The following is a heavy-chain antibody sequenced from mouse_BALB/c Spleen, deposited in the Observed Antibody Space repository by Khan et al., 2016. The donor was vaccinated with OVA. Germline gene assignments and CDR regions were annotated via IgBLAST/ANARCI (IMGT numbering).Heavy chain of an antibody. CDR1: GYTFTDFT. J-gene: IGHJ3*01. Sequence: QVQLQQSGAELVRPGVSVKISCKGSGYTFTDFTIHWVKQSHALGLEWIGVISTYYGDVTYNQKFKGKATMTVDNSSSTTYMELARLTSEDSAIYSSTRGAGGNRFAYWGQGTLVTVSA. CDR3: TRGAGGNRFAY. CDR2: ISTYYGDV. V-gene: IGHV1S137*01.